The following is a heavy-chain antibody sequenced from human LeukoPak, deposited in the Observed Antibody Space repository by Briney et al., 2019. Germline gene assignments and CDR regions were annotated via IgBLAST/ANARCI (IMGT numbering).Heavy chain of an antibody. CDR3: AKDIRSSWYYFQD. D-gene: IGHD6-13*01. J-gene: IGHJ1*01. CDR1: GFSFSNYA. CDR2: ISGSGDRT. Sequence: PGGSLRLSCAASGFSFSNYAMTWVRQAPGKGLEWVSTISGSGDRTYYAHSVKGRFTISRDNSKNKLYVQMNSLRAEDTAVYYCAKDIRSSWYYFQDWGQGTLVTVSS. V-gene: IGHV3-23*01.